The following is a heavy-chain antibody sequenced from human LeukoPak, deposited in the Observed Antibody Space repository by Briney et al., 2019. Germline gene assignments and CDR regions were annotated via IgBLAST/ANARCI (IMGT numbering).Heavy chain of an antibody. V-gene: IGHV4-39*07. CDR3: ARDSWGYDY. CDR2: IYYSGST. Sequence: ASETLSLTCTVSGDSLSSSSYYWGWMRQPPGKGLEWIGSIYYSGSTYYNPSLKSRVTISVDTSKNQFSLKLSSVTAADTAVYYCARDSWGYDYWGQGTLVTVSS. J-gene: IGHJ4*02. CDR1: GDSLSSSSYY. D-gene: IGHD7-27*01.